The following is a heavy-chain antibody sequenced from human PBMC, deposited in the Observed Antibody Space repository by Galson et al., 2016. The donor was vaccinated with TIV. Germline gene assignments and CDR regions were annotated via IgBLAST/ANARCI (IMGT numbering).Heavy chain of an antibody. D-gene: IGHD6-6*01. CDR3: ARVFSSSSGLMDY. Sequence: SLRLSCAASSGLNFSTYAMHWVRQSPGTGLAWVAVISYDGRNRYYAASARGRFTVSRDNSKDTVYLEMNNLRADDSALYFCARVFSSSSGLMDYWGQGTLVTVSS. V-gene: IGHV3-30*03. J-gene: IGHJ4*02. CDR1: SGLNFSTYA. CDR2: ISYDGRNR.